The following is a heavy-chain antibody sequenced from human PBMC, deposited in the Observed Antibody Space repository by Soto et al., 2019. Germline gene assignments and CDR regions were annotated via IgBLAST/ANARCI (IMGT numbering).Heavy chain of an antibody. Sequence: VQLVESGGGLVQPGGSLRLSCAASGFTFSSYGMHWVRQAPGKGLEWLAVISYGGSNKYYADSVKGRFTISRDNSKNTLYLQMNSLRAEDTAVYYCAKEPNNYDGSGYHGWFDPWGQGTLVTVSS. CDR1: GFTFSSYG. D-gene: IGHD3-22*01. CDR2: ISYGGSNK. J-gene: IGHJ5*02. V-gene: IGHV3-30*18. CDR3: AKEPNNYDGSGYHGWFDP.